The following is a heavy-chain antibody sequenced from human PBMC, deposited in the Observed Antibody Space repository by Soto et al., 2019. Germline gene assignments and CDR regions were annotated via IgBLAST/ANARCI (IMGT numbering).Heavy chain of an antibody. CDR2: ISVSART. V-gene: IGHV4-59*01. J-gene: IGHJ6*02. CDR3: ARAVDTGYGMDV. CDR1: GDSIRASY. Sequence: PSETLSLTCTVSGDSIRASYWSWVRQPPGKGREWIVNISVSARTYYISTLKSRVTISVDTCKNKFSMKLSSVTAADTAVYYCARAVDTGYGMDVWGQGTTVTVSS. D-gene: IGHD5-18*01.